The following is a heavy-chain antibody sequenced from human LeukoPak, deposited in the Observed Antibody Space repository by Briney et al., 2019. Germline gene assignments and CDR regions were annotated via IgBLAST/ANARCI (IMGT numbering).Heavy chain of an antibody. CDR2: ISAYNGNT. Sequence: GASVKVSCKASGYTFTCYGISWVRQAPGQGLEWMGWISAYNGNTNYAQKLQGRVTMTTDTSTSTAYMELRSLRSDDTAVYYCARARGYCSGGSCYRWDYWGQGTLVTVSS. D-gene: IGHD2-15*01. CDR1: GYTFTCYG. V-gene: IGHV1-18*01. CDR3: ARARGYCSGGSCYRWDY. J-gene: IGHJ4*02.